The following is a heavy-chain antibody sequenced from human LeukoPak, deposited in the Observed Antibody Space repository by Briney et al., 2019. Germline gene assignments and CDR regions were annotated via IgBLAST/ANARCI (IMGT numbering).Heavy chain of an antibody. CDR2: INSDGRST. CDR1: GFTFSSYW. Sequence: GGSLRLSCAASGFTFSSYWMHWVRQAPGKGLVWVSRINSDGRSTSYADSVKGRFTISRDNAKNTLYLQMNSLRAEDTAVYYCARDSPASTVTTQKYYYYYMDVWGEGTTVTVSS. D-gene: IGHD4-11*01. CDR3: ARDSPASTVTTQKYYYYYMDV. J-gene: IGHJ6*03. V-gene: IGHV3-74*01.